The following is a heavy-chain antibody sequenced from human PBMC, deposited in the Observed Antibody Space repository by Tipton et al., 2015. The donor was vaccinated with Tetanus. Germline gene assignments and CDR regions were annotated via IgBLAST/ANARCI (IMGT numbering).Heavy chain of an antibody. V-gene: IGHV1-69*06. J-gene: IGHJ4*02. CDR1: GGSFSTYI. Sequence: QSGAEVKKPGSSVKVSCKTSGGSFSTYITSWVRQAPGQGLEWMGGIIPIFGTITYAQKFQGRVTITADRSTNTAYMELNSLTSEDTAVYYFARSRGGTRVYYAIAFWGQGTLVTVSS. CDR2: IIPIFGTI. CDR3: ARSRGGTRVYYAIAF. D-gene: IGHD3-22*01.